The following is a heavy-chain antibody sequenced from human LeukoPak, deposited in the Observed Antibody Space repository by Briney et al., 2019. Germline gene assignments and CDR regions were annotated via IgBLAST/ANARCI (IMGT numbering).Heavy chain of an antibody. CDR2: IYSGGNT. Sequence: GGSLRLSCTVAGFTVTSNFMSWVRQAPEKGLERVSVIYSGGNTYYADSVSGRFTISRDNSKNTVYLQMNSLRADDTAVYYCARNHILGYWHFDLWGRGALVTVSS. CDR1: GFTVTSNF. V-gene: IGHV3-53*01. CDR3: ARNHILGYWHFDL. D-gene: IGHD1-26*01. J-gene: IGHJ2*01.